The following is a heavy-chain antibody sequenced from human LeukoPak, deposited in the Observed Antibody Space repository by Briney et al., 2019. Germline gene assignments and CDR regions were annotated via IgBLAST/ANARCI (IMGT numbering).Heavy chain of an antibody. CDR3: ARVDYYDFWSGYYMGYYYYMDV. CDR1: GYTFTSYG. J-gene: IGHJ6*03. Sequence: ASVKVSCKASGYTFTSYGISWVRQAPGQGLEWMGWISAYNGNTNYAQKLQGRVTTTTDTSTSTAYMELRSLRSDDTAVYYCARVDYYDFWSGYYMGYYYYMDVWGKGTTVTVSS. D-gene: IGHD3-3*01. V-gene: IGHV1-18*01. CDR2: ISAYNGNT.